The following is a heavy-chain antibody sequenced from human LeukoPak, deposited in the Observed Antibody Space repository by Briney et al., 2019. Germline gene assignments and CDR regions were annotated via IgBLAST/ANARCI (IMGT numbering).Heavy chain of an antibody. J-gene: IGHJ6*03. V-gene: IGHV3-21*01. CDR2: ITSSSSYI. D-gene: IGHD1-26*01. CDR3: ARDPYSGRYGDYYYYYMDV. CDR1: GFAFSGYW. Sequence: PGGSLRLSCAASGFAFSGYWMHWVRQAPGKGLEWVSSITSSSSYIYYADSVKGRFTISRDNAKNSLYLQINSLRAEDTAVYYCARDPYSGRYGDYYYYYMDVWGKGTAVTISS.